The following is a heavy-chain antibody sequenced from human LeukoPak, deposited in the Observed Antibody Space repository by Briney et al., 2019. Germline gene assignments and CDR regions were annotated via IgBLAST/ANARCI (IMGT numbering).Heavy chain of an antibody. CDR3: ARLGQGTGTTPSNWFDP. V-gene: IGHV4-38-2*02. Sequence: SETLSLTCTVSGYSISSGYYWGWIRQPPGKGLEWIGSIYYSGSTYYNPSLKSRVTISVDTSKNQFSLKLSSVTAADAAVYYCARLGQGTGTTPSNWFDPWGQGTLVTVSS. D-gene: IGHD1-1*01. CDR1: GYSISSGYY. J-gene: IGHJ5*02. CDR2: IYYSGST.